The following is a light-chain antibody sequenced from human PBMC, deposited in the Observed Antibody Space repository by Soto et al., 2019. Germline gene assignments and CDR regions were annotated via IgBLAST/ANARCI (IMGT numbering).Light chain of an antibody. J-gene: IGKJ4*01. CDR2: VAS. V-gene: IGKV1-39*01. CDR3: QQSFTTPLT. Sequence: DIQMTQSPSSLSASVGDRVTITCRASQSIGRVLNWHQQKPGKAPNVLINVASTLRSGVPSRFSGSGSGTDFNLTINSLQPEDFATYFCQQSFTTPLTVGGGTKVEIK. CDR1: QSIGRV.